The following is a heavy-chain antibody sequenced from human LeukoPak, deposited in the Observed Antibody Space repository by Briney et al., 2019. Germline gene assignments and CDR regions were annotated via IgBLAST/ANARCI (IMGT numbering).Heavy chain of an antibody. CDR3: ARAWSTTVTTLFDY. CDR1: GGSISSGDYY. J-gene: IGHJ4*02. D-gene: IGHD4-17*01. Sequence: PSETLSLTCTVSGGSISSGDYYWSWIRQPPGKGLEWIEYIYYSGSTYYNPSLKSRVTISVDTSKNQFSLKLSSVTAADTAVYYCARAWSTTVTTLFDYWGQGTLVTVSS. V-gene: IGHV4-30-4*08. CDR2: IYYSGST.